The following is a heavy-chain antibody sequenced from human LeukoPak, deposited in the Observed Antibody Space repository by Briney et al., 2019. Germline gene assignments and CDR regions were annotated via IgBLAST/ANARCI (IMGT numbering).Heavy chain of an antibody. V-gene: IGHV4-39*01. D-gene: IGHD4/OR15-4a*01. J-gene: IGHJ5*01. CDR3: VRHDGRGGATMGAFDS. CDR2: MYYTGSS. CDR1: GGSISSTRYY. Sequence: SETLSLTCSVSGGSISSTRYYWGWIRQPPGKGLDWIGSMYYTGSSYYNPSLKSRVTISLDTSANQFSLQLNSVTAADTAVYYCVRHDGRGGATMGAFDSWGQGSLVTVSS.